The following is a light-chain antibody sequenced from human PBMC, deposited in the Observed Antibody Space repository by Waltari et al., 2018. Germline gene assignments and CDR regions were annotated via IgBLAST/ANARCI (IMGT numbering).Light chain of an antibody. CDR2: NNN. CDR3: AVWDDSLNGVV. J-gene: IGLJ2*01. CDR1: SFNIGSNP. Sequence: QSVLTQPPSASGTLGQRVAISCSGSSFNIGSNPVNWYQQLPRTTPKLLIYNNNHRPPGVPDRGSGSKSGTSASLAISGLQSEDESEYYCAVWDDSLNGVVFGGGTKLTVL. V-gene: IGLV1-44*01.